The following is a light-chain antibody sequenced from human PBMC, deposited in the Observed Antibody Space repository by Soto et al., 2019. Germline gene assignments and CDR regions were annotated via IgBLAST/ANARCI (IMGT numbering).Light chain of an antibody. CDR2: GAS. Sequence: EIVLTQSPGILSLSPRERATLSCRASQSVSSNHLAWYQQKPGQAPRLLIYGASRRATGIPDRFSGSGSGTDFTLTISRLEPEDFAVFYCQHYGTSQWTFGQGTKVDIK. CDR3: QHYGTSQWT. V-gene: IGKV3-20*01. J-gene: IGKJ1*01. CDR1: QSVSSNH.